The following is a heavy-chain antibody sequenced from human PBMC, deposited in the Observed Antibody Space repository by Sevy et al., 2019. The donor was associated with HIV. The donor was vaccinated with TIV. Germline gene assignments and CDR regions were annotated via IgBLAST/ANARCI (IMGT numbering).Heavy chain of an antibody. CDR3: ARAMVAKHYGMGV. Sequence: SEMSLTCTVSGGSISSYYWSWIRQPPGKGLEWIGYIYNIGSTNYKRSLESRVTISVDTSKNHFSLILCSVTAADTAVYYCARAMVAKHYGMGVWGQGTTVAVSS. CDR2: IYNIGST. CDR1: GGSISSYY. J-gene: IGHJ6*02. V-gene: IGHV4-59*01. D-gene: IGHD5-12*01.